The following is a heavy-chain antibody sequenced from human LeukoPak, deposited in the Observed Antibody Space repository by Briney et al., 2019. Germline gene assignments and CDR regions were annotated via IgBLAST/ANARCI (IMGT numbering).Heavy chain of an antibody. J-gene: IGHJ5*02. D-gene: IGHD2-2*01. V-gene: IGHV4-39*07. CDR3: ARWGTYASTSNWFDP. CDR2: IYNSGST. CDR1: GGSISSTSYY. Sequence: ETLSLTCTVSGGSISSTSYYWGWIRQPPGKGLEWIGYIYNSGSTYYNPSLKSRVTISVDTSKNQFSLSLGSVTAADTAVYYCARWGTYASTSNWFDPWGQGTLVTVSS.